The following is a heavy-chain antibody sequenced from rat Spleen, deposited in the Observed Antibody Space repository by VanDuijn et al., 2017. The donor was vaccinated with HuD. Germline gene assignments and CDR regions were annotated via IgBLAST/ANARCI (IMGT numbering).Heavy chain of an antibody. Sequence: EVQLMESGGGLVQPGRSLKLSCVASGFTFSSYWMYWIRQAPGQGLEWVSSITNTGGSTYYPDSVKGRFTISRDNAKSTLYLQMNSLRSEDTATYYCTRDSYIYGPFDYWGQGVMVTVSS. D-gene: IGHD1-2*01. V-gene: IGHV5-31*01. CDR3: TRDSYIYGPFDY. CDR1: GFTFSSYW. CDR2: ITNTGGST. J-gene: IGHJ2*01.